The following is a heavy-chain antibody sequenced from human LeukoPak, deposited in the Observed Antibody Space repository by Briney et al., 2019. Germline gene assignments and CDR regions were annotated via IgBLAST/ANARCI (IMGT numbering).Heavy chain of an antibody. CDR3: AKDSAASIDY. V-gene: IGHV3-30*18. J-gene: IGHJ4*02. CDR1: GFTFSSYG. CDR2: ISYDGSNK. D-gene: IGHD6-25*01. Sequence: GGSLRLSCAASGFTFSSYGMHWVRQAPGKGLEWVAVISYDGSNKYYADSVKGRFTISRDNSKSTLYLQMNSLRAEDTAVYYCAKDSAASIDYWGQGTLVTVSS.